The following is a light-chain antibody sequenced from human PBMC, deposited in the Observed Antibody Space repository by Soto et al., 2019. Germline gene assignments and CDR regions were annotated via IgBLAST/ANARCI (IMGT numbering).Light chain of an antibody. CDR3: SSFTTSLTVI. J-gene: IGLJ2*01. V-gene: IGLV2-14*01. CDR1: SNDIGAYQY. CDR2: DVT. Sequence: QSVLTQPASVSASPGQSITISCAGTSNDIGAYQYVSWYQHSPGKAPILIIYDVTDRPSGVSSRFSGSKSDNSASLTISGLQTDDEADYYCSSFTTSLTVIFGGGTKLTVL.